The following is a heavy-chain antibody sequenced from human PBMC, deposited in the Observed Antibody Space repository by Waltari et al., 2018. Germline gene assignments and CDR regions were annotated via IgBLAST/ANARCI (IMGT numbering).Heavy chain of an antibody. CDR3: AKDLDFWSGYENDY. CDR2: IYSGGST. Sequence: EVQLLESGGGLVQPGGSLRLSCAASGFTFSSYAMSWVCQAPGKGLEWVSVIYSGGSTYYADSVKGRFTISRDNSKNTLYLQMNSLRAEDTAVYYCAKDLDFWSGYENDYWGQGTLVTVSS. CDR1: GFTFSSYA. J-gene: IGHJ4*02. V-gene: IGHV3-23*03. D-gene: IGHD3-3*01.